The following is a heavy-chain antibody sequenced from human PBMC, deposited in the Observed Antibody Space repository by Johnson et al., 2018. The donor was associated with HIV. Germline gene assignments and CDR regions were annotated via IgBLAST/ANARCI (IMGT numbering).Heavy chain of an antibody. CDR3: ARDPSVDTAMGHDAFDI. Sequence: VQLVESGGGLVQPGGSLRLSCAASGFTVSSNYMSWVRQAPGKGLEWVSVIYSGGSTYYADSVKGRFTISRDNSKNTLYLQMNSLRAEDTAVYYCARDPSVDTAMGHDAFDIWGQGTMVTGSS. V-gene: IGHV3-66*01. CDR2: IYSGGST. CDR1: GFTVSSNY. D-gene: IGHD5-18*01. J-gene: IGHJ3*02.